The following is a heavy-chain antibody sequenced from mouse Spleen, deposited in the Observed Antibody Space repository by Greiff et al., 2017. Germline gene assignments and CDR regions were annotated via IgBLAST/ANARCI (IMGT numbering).Heavy chain of an antibody. Sequence: QVQLQQPGAELVKPGASVKMSCKASGYTFTSYWITWVKQRPGQGLEWIGDIYPGSGSTNYNEKFKSKATLTVDTSSSTAYMQLSSLTSEDSAVYYCARKGPYYSPAWFAYWGQGTLVTVSA. CDR3: ARKGPYYSPAWFAY. J-gene: IGHJ3*01. CDR1: GYTFTSYW. V-gene: IGHV1-55*01. D-gene: IGHD2-12*01. CDR2: IYPGSGST.